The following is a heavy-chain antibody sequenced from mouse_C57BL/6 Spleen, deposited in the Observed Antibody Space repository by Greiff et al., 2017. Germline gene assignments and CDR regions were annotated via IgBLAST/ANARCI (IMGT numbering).Heavy chain of an antibody. Sequence: EVQLQQSGPELVKPGASVKMSCKASGYTFTDYNMHWVKQSHGKSLEWIGYINPNNGGTSYNQKFKGKATLTVNKSSSTAYMELRSLTSEDSAVYYCAYDYDGHYYAMDYWGQGTSVTVSS. J-gene: IGHJ4*01. D-gene: IGHD2-4*01. CDR2: INPNNGGT. V-gene: IGHV1-22*01. CDR1: GYTFTDYN. CDR3: AYDYDGHYYAMDY.